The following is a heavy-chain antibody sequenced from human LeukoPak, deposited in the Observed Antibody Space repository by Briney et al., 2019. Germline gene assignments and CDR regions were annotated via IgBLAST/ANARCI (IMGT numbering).Heavy chain of an antibody. CDR1: GFTFSSNS. V-gene: IGHV3-21*04. D-gene: IGHD3-10*01. J-gene: IGHJ6*02. CDR3: ARDMYYGSGTPMQFGMDV. CDR2: ISSSSSYI. Sequence: GSLRLSCAASGFTFSSNSMNWVRQAPGKGLEWVSSISSSSSYIYYADSVKGRFTISRDNAKNSLYLQMNSLRAEDTAVYYCARDMYYGSGTPMQFGMDVWGQGTTVTVPS.